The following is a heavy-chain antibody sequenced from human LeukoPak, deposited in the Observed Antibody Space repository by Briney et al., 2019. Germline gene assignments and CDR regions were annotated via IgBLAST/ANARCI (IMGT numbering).Heavy chain of an antibody. D-gene: IGHD6-19*01. J-gene: IGHJ4*02. Sequence: ASVKVPCKASGYTFTSYDINWVRQATGQGLEWMGWMNPNSGNTGYAQKFQGRVTMTRNTSISTAYMELSSLRSEDTAVYYCARPRGYSSGWYIFDYWGQGTLVTVSS. CDR3: ARPRGYSSGWYIFDY. V-gene: IGHV1-8*01. CDR2: MNPNSGNT. CDR1: GYTFTSYD.